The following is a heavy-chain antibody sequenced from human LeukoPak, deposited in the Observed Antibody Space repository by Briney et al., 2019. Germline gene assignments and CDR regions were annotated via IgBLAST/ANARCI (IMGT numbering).Heavy chain of an antibody. CDR2: ISSSGSTI. D-gene: IGHD3-10*01. J-gene: IGHJ4*02. V-gene: IGHV3-48*03. Sequence: GSLRLSYAASGFTFSSYEMNWVRPAPGKGLAWVSYISSSGSTIYYSDSVKGRFTISRDNAKNSLYLQMNSLRAEDTAVYYCARDRDPYYGSGSYFPSHFDYWGQGTLVTVSS. CDR1: GFTFSSYE. CDR3: ARDRDPYYGSGSYFPSHFDY.